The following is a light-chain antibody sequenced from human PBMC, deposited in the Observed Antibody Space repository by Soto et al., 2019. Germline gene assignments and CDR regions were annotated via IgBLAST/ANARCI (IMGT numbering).Light chain of an antibody. CDR3: QQYGSSPK. V-gene: IGKV3-11*01. CDR1: QSVSES. J-gene: IGKJ1*01. Sequence: EIVLTQSPATLSLSPGERATLSCRASQSVSESLAWYQPKPGQAPRLLIYDVSYRATGIPVRLSVSGSGTDFTLTIRSLEPEDFAVYYCQQYGSSPKFGQGTKVDIK. CDR2: DVS.